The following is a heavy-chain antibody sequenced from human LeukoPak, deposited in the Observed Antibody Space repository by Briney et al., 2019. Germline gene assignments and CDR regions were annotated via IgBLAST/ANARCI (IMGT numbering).Heavy chain of an antibody. V-gene: IGHV4-34*01. CDR1: GGSLSPYY. J-gene: IGHJ4*02. CDR3: ATLGGLYYESHGYPDFDH. D-gene: IGHD3-22*01. CDR2: INQGGST. Sequence: PSETLSLTCSVSGGSLSPYYWSWIRQPPGGGLEWLGEINQGGSTNYNPSLKSRVTISVEKFKNQFSLEVTSVTAADTAIYYCATLGGLYYESHGYPDFDHWGQGTLVTVSS.